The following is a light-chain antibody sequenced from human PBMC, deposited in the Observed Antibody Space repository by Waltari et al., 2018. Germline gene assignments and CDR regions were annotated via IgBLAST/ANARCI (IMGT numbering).Light chain of an antibody. Sequence: QSVLTQPPSASGTPGQRVTISCSGTSSNLGNNVVNWYQQVPGTAPKLLIYRNDLRPSGVPDRSSASKSGTSASLAISGLQSEDEAEYYCASWDDSLSGHWVFGGGTKVTVL. J-gene: IGLJ3*02. CDR2: RND. CDR1: SSNLGNNV. CDR3: ASWDDSLSGHWV. V-gene: IGLV1-44*01.